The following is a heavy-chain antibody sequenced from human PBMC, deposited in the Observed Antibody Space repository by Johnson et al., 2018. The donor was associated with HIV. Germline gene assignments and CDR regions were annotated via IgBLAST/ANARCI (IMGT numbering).Heavy chain of an antibody. CDR3: VTLVVAPPFDI. CDR1: GFTFSSYP. D-gene: IGHD2-15*01. V-gene: IGHV3-30*14. CDR2: ISYDGNSK. J-gene: IGHJ3*02. Sequence: QVQLVESGGGVVQPGRSLRLSCAASGFTFSSYPMHWVRQAPGKGLEWVAFISYDGNSKYFADSVKGRFTISRDNSKNTLYLQMNSLRAEDTAVYYCVTLVVAPPFDIWGQGTMVTVSS.